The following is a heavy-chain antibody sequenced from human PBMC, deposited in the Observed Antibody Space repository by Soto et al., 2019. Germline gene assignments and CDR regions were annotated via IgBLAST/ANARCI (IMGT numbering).Heavy chain of an antibody. CDR2: IFPHDSDT. CDR1: GFDFTDYW. Sequence: LGESLKISCRASGFDFTDYWIAWVRQVPGKGLEWMGIIFPHDSDTRYNPSFQGQVSISADKSVSIAYLQWSSLQASDTGIYYCARQGTISNSRNRLDPWGQGTLVTVSS. D-gene: IGHD1-26*01. CDR3: ARQGTISNSRNRLDP. V-gene: IGHV5-51*01. J-gene: IGHJ5*02.